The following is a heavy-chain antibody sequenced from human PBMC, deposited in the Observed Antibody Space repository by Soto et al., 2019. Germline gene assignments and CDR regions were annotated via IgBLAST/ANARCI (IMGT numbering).Heavy chain of an antibody. Sequence: SETLSLTCSVSGGSISSGSYSWGWIRQPPGKGLEWIGTIYYIGNPYYTPSLKSRLTISVDTSKNQLSLKLSSVTAADTAVYYCAKLRYFDWIFDYWGQGTVVTVSS. D-gene: IGHD3-9*01. CDR2: IYYIGNP. CDR3: AKLRYFDWIFDY. J-gene: IGHJ4*02. CDR1: GGSISSGSYS. V-gene: IGHV4-39*01.